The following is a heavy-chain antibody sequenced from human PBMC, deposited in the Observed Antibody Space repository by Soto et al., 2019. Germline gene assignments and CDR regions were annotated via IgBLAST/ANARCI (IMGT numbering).Heavy chain of an antibody. D-gene: IGHD3-3*01. CDR3: ARSELRFLEWFIGDNWFDP. CDR1: GYTFTSYG. CDR2: ISAYNGNT. J-gene: IGHJ5*02. Sequence: GASVKVSCKASGYTFTSYGISWVRQAPGQGLEWMGWISAYNGNTNYAQKLQGRVTMTTDTSTSTAYMELRSLRSDDTAVYYCARSELRFLEWFIGDNWFDPWGQGTLVTVSS. V-gene: IGHV1-18*01.